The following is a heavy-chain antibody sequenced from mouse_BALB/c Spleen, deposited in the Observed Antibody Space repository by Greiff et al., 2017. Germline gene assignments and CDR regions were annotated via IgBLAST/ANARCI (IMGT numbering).Heavy chain of an antibody. D-gene: IGHD2-2*01. V-gene: IGHV5-17*02. CDR2: ISSGSSTI. Sequence: EVQGVESGGGLVQPGGSRKLSCAASGFTFSSFGMHWVRQAPEKGLEWVAYISSGSSTIYYADTVKGRFTISRDNSKNTLFLQMTSLRSEDTAMYYCARSPGYPLYAMDYWGQGTSVTVSS. CDR3: ARSPGYPLYAMDY. J-gene: IGHJ4*01. CDR1: GFTFSSFG.